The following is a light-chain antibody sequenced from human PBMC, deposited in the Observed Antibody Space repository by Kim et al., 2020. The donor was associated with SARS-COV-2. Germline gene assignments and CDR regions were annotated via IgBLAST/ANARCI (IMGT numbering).Light chain of an antibody. V-gene: IGLV2-14*01. CDR2: DVT. Sequence: QSALTQPASESGSPGQSITISCTGTSSDVGAYNYVSWYQQHPGKAPKVMIYDVTKRPSGVSDRLSGSKSGNTASLTISGLQAEDEADYYCSSYTTSSTWVFGGGTK. J-gene: IGLJ3*02. CDR3: SSYTTSSTWV. CDR1: SSDVGAYNY.